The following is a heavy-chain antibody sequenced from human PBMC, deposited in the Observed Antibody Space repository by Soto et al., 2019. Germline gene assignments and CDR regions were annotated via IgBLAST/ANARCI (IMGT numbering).Heavy chain of an antibody. CDR3: GRGRGDTAMAWYY. V-gene: IGHV4-59*01. CDR2: IYYSGST. CDR1: GGSISSYY. Sequence: SVTLSDTCTVAGGSISSYYWSWIRQSPGKGLEWIGYIYYSGSTKYNPSLKSRVTISVDTSKNQFSLKLSSVTAADTAVYYCGRGRGDTAMAWYYWGQGTLVTVSS. D-gene: IGHD5-18*01. J-gene: IGHJ4*02.